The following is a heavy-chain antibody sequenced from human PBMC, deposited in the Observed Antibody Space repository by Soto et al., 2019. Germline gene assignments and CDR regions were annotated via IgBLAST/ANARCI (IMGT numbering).Heavy chain of an antibody. Sequence: ASVKVSCKASGYTFTSYGISWVRQAPGQGLEWMGWISAYNGNTDYAQKLQGRVTMTTDTSTSTAYMELRSRRSDDTAVYYCARDPIGPKHIVVVPAAFVSPWFDPWGQGTLVTVSS. CDR3: ARDPIGPKHIVVVPAAFVSPWFDP. D-gene: IGHD2-2*01. CDR1: GYTFTSYG. V-gene: IGHV1-18*01. CDR2: ISAYNGNT. J-gene: IGHJ5*02.